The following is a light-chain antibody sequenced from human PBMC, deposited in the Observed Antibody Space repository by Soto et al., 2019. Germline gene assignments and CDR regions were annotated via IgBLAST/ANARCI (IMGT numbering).Light chain of an antibody. CDR3: QSYDSSLSGSYV. CDR1: SSNIGAGYD. V-gene: IGLV1-40*01. J-gene: IGLJ1*01. Sequence: QSVLTQPPSVSGSPGQRVTISCTGSSSNIGAGYDVHWYQHLPGTAPKLLIYVNTNRPSGFPDRFSGSKSGTSASLAITGLQAADEADYYCQSYDSSLSGSYVFGTGTKLTVL. CDR2: VNT.